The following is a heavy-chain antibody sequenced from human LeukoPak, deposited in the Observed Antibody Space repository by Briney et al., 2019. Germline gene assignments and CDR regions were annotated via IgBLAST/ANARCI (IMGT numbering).Heavy chain of an antibody. D-gene: IGHD3-10*01. J-gene: IGHJ4*02. Sequence: SETLSLTCTVSGGSVSGGSYYWSWIRQPPGKGLEWIGYIYYTGSTNYNPSLKTRLTISVDTSKNQFSLKLRSVTAADTAVYFCAKGLYYYNSGSFDYWGQGTLVTVSS. V-gene: IGHV4-61*01. CDR2: IYYTGST. CDR3: AKGLYYYNSGSFDY. CDR1: GGSVSGGSYY.